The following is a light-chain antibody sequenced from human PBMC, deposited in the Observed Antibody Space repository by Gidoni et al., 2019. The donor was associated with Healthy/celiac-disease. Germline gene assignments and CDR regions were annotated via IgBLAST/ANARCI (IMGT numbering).Light chain of an antibody. CDR2: EAS. V-gene: IGLV2-23*01. CDR3: CSYAGSSTVV. Sequence: QSALTQPASVSGSPGQSITISCTGTSSDVGSYNLVSWYQQHPGKAPKLMIYEASKRPPGVSNRFSGSKSGNTASLTISGLQAEDEAEYYCCSYAGSSTVVFGGGTKLTVL. CDR1: SSDVGSYNL. J-gene: IGLJ2*01.